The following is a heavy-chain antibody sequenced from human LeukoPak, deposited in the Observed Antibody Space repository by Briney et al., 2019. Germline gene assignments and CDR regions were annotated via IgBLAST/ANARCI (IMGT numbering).Heavy chain of an antibody. J-gene: IGHJ4*02. D-gene: IGHD3-3*01. CDR3: ATAYDFWSPMGY. V-gene: IGHV1-18*01. CDR2: ISAYNGNT. CDR1: GYTFTSYG. Sequence: ASVKVSCKASGYTFTSYGISWVRQAPGQGLEWMGWISAYNGNTNYAQKLQGRVTITRNTSISTAYMELSSLRSEDTAVYYCATAYDFWSPMGYWGQGTLVTVSS.